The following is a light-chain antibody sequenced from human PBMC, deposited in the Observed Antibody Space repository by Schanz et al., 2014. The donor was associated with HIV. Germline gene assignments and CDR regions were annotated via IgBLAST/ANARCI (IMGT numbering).Light chain of an antibody. J-gene: IGKJ1*01. CDR2: AAS. V-gene: IGKV1-27*01. CDR3: QKYNGAPRT. Sequence: DIEMTQSPSSLSASVGDRVTITCRASQDISSYLAWYQQKPGKAPNLLIYAASTLQSGVPSRFSGSGSGTDFTLTISNLQPEDVATYYCQKYNGAPRTFGQGTRVDIK. CDR1: QDISSY.